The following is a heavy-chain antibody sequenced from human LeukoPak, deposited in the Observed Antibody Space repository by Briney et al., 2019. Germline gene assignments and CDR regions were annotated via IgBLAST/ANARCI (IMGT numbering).Heavy chain of an antibody. J-gene: IGHJ3*02. CDR2: IVVGSGNT. D-gene: IGHD3-3*01. Sequence: SVKVSCKASGFTFTSSAMQWVRQARGQRLEWIGWIVVGSGNTNYALKFQERVTITRDMSTSTAYMELSSLRSEDTAVYYCAAITYYDFWSGPFAFDIWGQGTMVTVSS. CDR3: AAITYYDFWSGPFAFDI. CDR1: GFTFTSSA. V-gene: IGHV1-58*02.